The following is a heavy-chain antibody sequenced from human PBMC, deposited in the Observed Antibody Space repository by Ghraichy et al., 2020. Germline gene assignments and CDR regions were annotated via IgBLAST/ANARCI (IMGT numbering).Heavy chain of an antibody. CDR3: ARHPRDGYKGPYYYYGMDV. CDR2: IYYSGST. J-gene: IGHJ6*02. D-gene: IGHD5-24*01. Sequence: SETLSLTCTVSGGSISSSSYYWGWIRQPPGKGLEWIGSIYYSGSTYYNPSLKSRVTISVDTSKNQFSLKLSSVTAADTAVYYCARHPRDGYKGPYYYYGMDVWGQGTTVTVSS. V-gene: IGHV4-39*01. CDR1: GGSISSSSYY.